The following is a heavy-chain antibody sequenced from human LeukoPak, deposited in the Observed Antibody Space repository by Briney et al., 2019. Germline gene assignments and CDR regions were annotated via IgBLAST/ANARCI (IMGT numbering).Heavy chain of an antibody. CDR2: ISGSGGSI. J-gene: IGHJ4*02. D-gene: IGHD5-18*01. Sequence: GGSLRLSCAASGFTFSSYWMSWVRQAPGKGLEWLSTISGSGGSIYEADSVKGRFTFSRDNSNNTLSLQMNSLRADDTAFYYCAKGNTPYVDTALDYWGQGALVTVSS. CDR3: AKGNTPYVDTALDY. V-gene: IGHV3-23*01. CDR1: GFTFSSYW.